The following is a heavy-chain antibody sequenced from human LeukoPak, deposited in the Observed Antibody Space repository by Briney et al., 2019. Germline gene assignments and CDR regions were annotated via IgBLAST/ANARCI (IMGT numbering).Heavy chain of an antibody. Sequence: PGGSLRLSRAASGFTFNKDGMHWVRQAPGKGLEWVTFIGYDGNTKYYADSVRGRFTISRDNLKNTLYLQMNSLRPEDAAVYYCAKDRSTNWSLDYWGQGTLVIVSS. CDR3: AKDRSTNWSLDY. D-gene: IGHD6-13*01. CDR2: IGYDGNTK. J-gene: IGHJ4*02. CDR1: GFTFNKDG. V-gene: IGHV3-30*02.